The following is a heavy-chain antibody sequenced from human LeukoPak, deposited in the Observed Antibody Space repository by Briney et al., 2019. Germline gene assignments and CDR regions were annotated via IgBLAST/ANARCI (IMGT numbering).Heavy chain of an antibody. CDR2: ISSSGSTI. CDR1: GFTFSSYE. CDR3: ASGGYCSSTSCPMGWFDP. J-gene: IGHJ5*02. Sequence: GGSLRHSCAASGFTFSSYEMNWVRQAPGKGRAWVSYISSSGSTIYYADSVKGRFTISRDNAKNSLYLQMNSLRAEDTAVYYCASGGYCSSTSCPMGWFDPWGQGTLVTVSS. V-gene: IGHV3-48*03. D-gene: IGHD2-2*01.